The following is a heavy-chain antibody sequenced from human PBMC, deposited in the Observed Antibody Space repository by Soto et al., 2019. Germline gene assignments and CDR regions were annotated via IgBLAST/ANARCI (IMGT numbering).Heavy chain of an antibody. CDR3: ARAGYCSGGTCFHGNCDY. V-gene: IGHV1-46*01. J-gene: IGHJ4*02. CDR1: GYTFTTYY. Sequence: QVQLVQSGAEVKRPGASVKVSCKASGYTFTTYYMHWVRQAPGQGLEWLGKINPNGGSTTYGQKFQGRVTMTRDTSTSTVYLELSSLRSEDTAVHYCARAGYCSGGTCFHGNCDYWGQGTLVTVSA. CDR2: INPNGGST. D-gene: IGHD2-15*01.